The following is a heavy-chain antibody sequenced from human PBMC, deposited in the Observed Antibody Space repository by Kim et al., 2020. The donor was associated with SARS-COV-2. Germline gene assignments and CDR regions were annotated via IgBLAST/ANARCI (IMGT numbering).Heavy chain of an antibody. D-gene: IGHD1-26*01. J-gene: IGHJ4*02. CDR3: ARDWAPSGELPSPVDY. V-gene: IGHV3-30*04. Sequence: GGSLRLSCAASGFTFSSYAMHWVRQAPGKGLEWVAVISYDGSNKYYVDSVKGRFTISRDNSKNTLYLQMNSLRAEDTAVYYCARDWAPSGELPSPVDYWGQGTLVTVSS. CDR1: GFTFSSYA. CDR2: ISYDGSNK.